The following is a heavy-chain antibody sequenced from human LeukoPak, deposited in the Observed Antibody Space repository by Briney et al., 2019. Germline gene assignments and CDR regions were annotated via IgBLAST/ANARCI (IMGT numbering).Heavy chain of an antibody. D-gene: IGHD3-22*01. Sequence: GSLRLSCAASGFTFSSYAMSWVRQPPGKGLEWIGTIYYSGRTYYSPSLKSRVTMSVDPSNNQFSLNLRSVTAADTAVYYCARRRYYDGSRYLEWGQGTLLSVSS. CDR2: IYYSGRT. J-gene: IGHJ1*01. V-gene: IGHV4-39*01. CDR1: GFTFSSYA. CDR3: ARRRYYDGSRYLE.